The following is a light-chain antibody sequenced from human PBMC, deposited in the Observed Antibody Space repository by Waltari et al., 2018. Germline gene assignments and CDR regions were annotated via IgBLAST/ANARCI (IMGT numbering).Light chain of an antibody. J-gene: IGLJ2*01. CDR1: NIGYAK. V-gene: IGLV3-21*02. CDR2: NDA. CDR3: QMWDNTDDHEA. Sequence: SYVLTQPPPVSVAPGQTARITCGGQNIGYAKAPWYHQKPGQAPGLVLYNDADRPSGIPERFSGSRSGSTATLTISRVEAADEADYYCQMWDNTDDHEAFGGGTKLTVL.